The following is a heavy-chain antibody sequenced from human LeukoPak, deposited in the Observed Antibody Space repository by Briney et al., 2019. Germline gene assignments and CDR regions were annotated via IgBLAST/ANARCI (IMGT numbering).Heavy chain of an antibody. CDR1: GDSVSSISAT. CDR2: TYFRSKWFN. Sequence: SQTISLTSDISGDSVSSISATWIWIRHSPSRGLEWLGRTYFRSKWFNDYAVSLKGRIAVNPDTSKNRFSLQLDSVTPEDTAIYYCARAPHGSGCDFWGQGTLVTVSS. J-gene: IGHJ4*02. CDR3: ARAPHGSGCDF. D-gene: IGHD6-19*01. V-gene: IGHV6-1*01.